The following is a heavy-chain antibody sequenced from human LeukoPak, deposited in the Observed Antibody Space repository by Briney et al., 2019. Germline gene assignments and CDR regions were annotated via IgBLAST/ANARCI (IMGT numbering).Heavy chain of an antibody. CDR3: AKDYYYDRSGYYFDY. CDR1: GFTFSSYG. J-gene: IGHJ4*02. D-gene: IGHD3-22*01. Sequence: PGGSLRLSCAASGFTFSSYGMHWVRQAPGKGLEWVAVIWYDGSNKYYADSVKGRFIISRDNSKNTLYLQMNSLRAEDTAVYYCAKDYYYDRSGYYFDYWGQGTLVTVSS. CDR2: IWYDGSNK. V-gene: IGHV3-33*06.